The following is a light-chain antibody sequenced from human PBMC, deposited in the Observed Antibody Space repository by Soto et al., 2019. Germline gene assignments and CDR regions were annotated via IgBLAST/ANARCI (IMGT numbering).Light chain of an antibody. CDR2: AAS. V-gene: IGKV1-8*01. Sequence: LRMTQSPSSFSASTGDRVSITCRSSQGISSYLAWYQQKPGKAPKLLIYAASTLQSGVPSRFRGSGSGTDFDLIITSLQPDDFATYYCHQYNSYSPEWTFGQGTKVDI. CDR3: HQYNSYSPEWT. J-gene: IGKJ1*01. CDR1: QGISSY.